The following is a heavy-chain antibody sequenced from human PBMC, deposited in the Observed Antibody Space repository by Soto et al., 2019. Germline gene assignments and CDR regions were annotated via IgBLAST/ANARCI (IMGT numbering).Heavy chain of an antibody. J-gene: IGHJ4*02. CDR3: AREMDEIRQCSSTTCPVALDY. V-gene: IGHV3-33*01. D-gene: IGHD2-2*01. Sequence: QVQLVESGGGVVQPGKSLRLSCAASGFTFSSYGIHWVRQAPGKGLEWLGGIWNDGGNKYYADSVKGRFTLSRDNSMNTVFLQMNSLRAEDTAVYYCAREMDEIRQCSSTTCPVALDYWGQGSLVTVSS. CDR1: GFTFSSYG. CDR2: IWNDGGNK.